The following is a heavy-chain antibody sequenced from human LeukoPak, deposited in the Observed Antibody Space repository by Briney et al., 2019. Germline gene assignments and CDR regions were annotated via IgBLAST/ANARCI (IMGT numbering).Heavy chain of an antibody. CDR3: ARLFCTGDRCYRYFDQ. D-gene: IGHD2-15*01. V-gene: IGHV1-18*01. Sequence: GASVKVSCKASGYTFTSYGITWVRQAPGQGLEWLGWINAYNHGTNYAPKLQGRATLTTDTSTSTAYMELRSLRSDDTAVYYCARLFCTGDRCYRYFDQWGQGILVTVSS. CDR1: GYTFTSYG. J-gene: IGHJ4*02. CDR2: INAYNHGT.